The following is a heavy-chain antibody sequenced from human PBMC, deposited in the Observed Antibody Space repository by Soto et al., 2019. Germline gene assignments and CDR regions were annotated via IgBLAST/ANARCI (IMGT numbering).Heavy chain of an antibody. V-gene: IGHV4-59*01. J-gene: IGHJ6*02. CDR1: GGTISRYY. D-gene: IGHD2-21*02. CDR2: MYNTGST. CDR3: ARDLWGYCGTDCYPLDV. Sequence: QVQLQESGPGLVKPSETLSLTCTVSGGTISRYYWSWIRQPPGKGLEWIGYMYNTGSTVYNPSFKRRVPISVDTSKNQFSLKLKSVPAADTAVYYCARDLWGYCGTDCYPLDVWGQGTTVTVSS.